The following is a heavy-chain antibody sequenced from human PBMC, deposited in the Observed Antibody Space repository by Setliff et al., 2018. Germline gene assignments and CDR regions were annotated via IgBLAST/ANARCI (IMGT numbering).Heavy chain of an antibody. Sequence: PSETLSLTCTVSGGSISSSSYYWGWIRQPPGKGLEWIGSIYHSGGTYYNPSLKSRVTISVDTSKNQFSLKLSSVTAADTAVYYCASSRGQLRYSYGPNWFDPWGQGTLVTVSS. CDR3: ASSRGQLRYSYGPNWFDP. CDR2: IYHSGGT. J-gene: IGHJ5*02. D-gene: IGHD5-18*01. V-gene: IGHV4-39*07. CDR1: GGSISSSSYY.